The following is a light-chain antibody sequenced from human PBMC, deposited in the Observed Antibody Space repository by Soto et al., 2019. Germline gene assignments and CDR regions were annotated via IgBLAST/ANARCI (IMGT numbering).Light chain of an antibody. Sequence: DIPLTQSPSFLSASVGDRVTITCRASQGISDFLAWYQQKPGKAPKLLIYAASTLQAGVPTRFSGFASGTEFSLTISNLQPADSATYYCQQFNVYPLTFGGGTKVEIK. CDR1: QGISDF. CDR3: QQFNVYPLT. V-gene: IGKV1-9*01. CDR2: AAS. J-gene: IGKJ4*01.